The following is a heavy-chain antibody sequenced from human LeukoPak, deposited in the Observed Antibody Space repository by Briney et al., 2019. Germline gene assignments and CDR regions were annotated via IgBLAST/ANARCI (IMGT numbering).Heavy chain of an antibody. V-gene: IGHV4-38-2*01. J-gene: IGHJ4*02. CDR3: ARGWNYEGDY. Sequence: PSETLSLTCAVSGYSISSGYYWGWIRQPPGKGLEWIGSIYHSGSTYYNPSLKSRVTISVDTSKNQFSLKLSSVTAADTAVYYCARGWNYEGDYWGQGTLVTVSS. D-gene: IGHD1-7*01. CDR1: GYSISSGYY. CDR2: IYHSGST.